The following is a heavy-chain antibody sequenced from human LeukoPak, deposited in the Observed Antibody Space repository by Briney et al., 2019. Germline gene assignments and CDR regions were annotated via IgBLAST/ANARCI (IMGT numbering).Heavy chain of an antibody. J-gene: IGHJ6*03. CDR1: GFTFSSYA. D-gene: IGHD1-1*01. V-gene: IGHV3-30*04. CDR2: ISYDGSNK. CDR3: ARELQVRFYYYYMDV. Sequence: GGSLRLSCAASGFTFSSYAMHWVRQAPGKGLEWVAVISYDGSNKYYADSVKGRFTISRDNSKNTLYLQMNSLRAEDTAVYYCARELQVRFYYYYMDVWGKGTTVTVSS.